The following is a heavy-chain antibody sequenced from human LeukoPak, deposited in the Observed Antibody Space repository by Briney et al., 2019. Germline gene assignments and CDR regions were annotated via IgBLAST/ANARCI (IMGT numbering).Heavy chain of an antibody. CDR2: MNGNSGVT. V-gene: IGHV1-2*06. D-gene: IGHD7-27*01. Sequence: ASVNVSCKASGYTFTDYFIHWVRQAPGQGPEWMGRMNGNSGVTMYAQTLQDRVTMTRDTSISTAYMELSRLTSDDTAVYYCARDLSSTSNWEFDYWGPGTLVTVSS. CDR3: ARDLSSTSNWEFDY. J-gene: IGHJ4*02. CDR1: GYTFTDYF.